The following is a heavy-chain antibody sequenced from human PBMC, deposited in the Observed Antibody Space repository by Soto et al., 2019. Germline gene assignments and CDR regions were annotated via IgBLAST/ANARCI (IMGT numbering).Heavy chain of an antibody. J-gene: IGHJ6*03. D-gene: IGHD5-12*01. CDR3: ARAQYSGYDYGVDYYYYYMDV. CDR2: IKQDGSEK. V-gene: IGHV3-7*01. Sequence: GGSLRLSCAASGFTFSSYWMSWVRQAPGKGLEWVANIKQDGSEKYYVDSVKGRFTISRDNAKNSLYLQMNSLRAEDTAVYYCARAQYSGYDYGVDYYYYYMDVWGKGTTVTVSS. CDR1: GFTFSSYW.